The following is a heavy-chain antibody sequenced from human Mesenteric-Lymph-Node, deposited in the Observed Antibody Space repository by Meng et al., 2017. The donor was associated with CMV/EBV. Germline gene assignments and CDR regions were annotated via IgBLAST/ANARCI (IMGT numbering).Heavy chain of an antibody. V-gene: IGHV1-8*01. D-gene: IGHD4-11*01. CDR3: VRGPTDDYTSRYYYYGMDV. Sequence: ASVKVSCKASGYTFTSYDINWVRQATGQGLEWMGWMNPNSANTGYAQKFQGRVTMTRNTSISTAYMELSSLRSEDTAVYYCVRGPTDDYTSRYYYYGMDVWGQGTTVTVSS. J-gene: IGHJ6*02. CDR2: MNPNSANT. CDR1: GYTFTSYD.